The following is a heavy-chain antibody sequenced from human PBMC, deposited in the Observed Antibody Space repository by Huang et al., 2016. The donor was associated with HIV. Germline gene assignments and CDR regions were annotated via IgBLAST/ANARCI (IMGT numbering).Heavy chain of an antibody. V-gene: IGHV1-69*01. CDR2: IIPSFGTA. J-gene: IGHJ6*02. CDR3: ASQNTYIAAAAHYGMDV. CDR1: GGTFSRYA. Sequence: QVQLVQSGAEVKKPGSSVKVSCKASGGTFSRYAISWVRQAPGQGLEWMGGIIPSFGTANYAQKFQGRVTITADESASTAYMELSSRRSEDTAVYYCASQNTYIAAAAHYGMDVWGQGTTVTVSS. D-gene: IGHD6-13*01.